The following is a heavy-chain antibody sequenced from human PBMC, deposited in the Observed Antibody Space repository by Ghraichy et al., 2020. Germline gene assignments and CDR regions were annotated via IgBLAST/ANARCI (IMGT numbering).Heavy chain of an antibody. J-gene: IGHJ4*02. V-gene: IGHV4-31*03. CDR3: ARGGDILTARLDY. CDR1: GGSISSGGYY. Sequence: SETLSLTCTVSGGSISSGGYYWSWIRQHPGKGPEWIGYIYYSGSTYYNPSLKSRITISVDTSKIQFSLKLSSVTAADTAVYYCARGGDILTARLDYWGQGTLVTVSS. CDR2: IYYSGST. D-gene: IGHD3-9*01.